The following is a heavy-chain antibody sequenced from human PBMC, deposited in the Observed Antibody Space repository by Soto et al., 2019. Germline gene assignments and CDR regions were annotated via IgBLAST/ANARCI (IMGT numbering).Heavy chain of an antibody. V-gene: IGHV2-5*02. CDR1: GFSLSTSGVG. D-gene: IGHD3-9*01. J-gene: IGHJ1*01. CDR2: IYWDDDK. CDR3: AHSPDITHYDILTGFPTDFQH. Sequence: SGPTLVKPTQTLTLTCTFSGFSLSTSGVGVGWIRQPPGKALEWLALIYWDDDKRYSPSRKSRLTITKDTSKNQVVLTMTNMDPVDTATYYCAHSPDITHYDILTGFPTDFQHWGQGTLVTVSS.